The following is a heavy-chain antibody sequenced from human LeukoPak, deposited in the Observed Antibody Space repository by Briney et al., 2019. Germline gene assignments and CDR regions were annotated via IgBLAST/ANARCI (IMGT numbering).Heavy chain of an antibody. J-gene: IGHJ3*02. CDR3: ARGGTYYGSGSPPDAFDI. CDR1: GFTFSSYS. D-gene: IGHD3-10*01. V-gene: IGHV3-48*01. CDR2: ISSSSSNI. Sequence: PGGSLRLSCAASGFTFSSYSMNWVRQAPGKGLEWVSYISSSSSNIYYAESVKGRFTISRDNAKNSLYLQMNSLRAEDTAVYYCARGGTYYGSGSPPDAFDIWGQGTMVTVSS.